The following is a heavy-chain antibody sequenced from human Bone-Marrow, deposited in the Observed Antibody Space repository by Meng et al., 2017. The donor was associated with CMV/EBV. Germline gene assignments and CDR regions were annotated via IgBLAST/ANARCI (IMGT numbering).Heavy chain of an antibody. CDR2: IYNEGRT. V-gene: IGHV3-66*02. CDR3: ARLSDPEWLPFAMDL. J-gene: IGHJ6*01. D-gene: IGHD3-3*01. Sequence: GGSLRLSCAVSGFIVSDNYMSWVRQAPGKGLECISVIYNEGRTFYVDSVKGRFTISRDNSKNTVYLQMTSLRADDSAMYFCARLSDPEWLPFAMDLWGQGATVTVSS. CDR1: GFIVSDNY.